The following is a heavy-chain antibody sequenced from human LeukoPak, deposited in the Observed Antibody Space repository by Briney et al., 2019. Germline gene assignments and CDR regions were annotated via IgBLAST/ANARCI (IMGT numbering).Heavy chain of an antibody. Sequence: SETLSLTCAVYGGSFSGYYWSWIRQPPGKGLEWIEEINHSGSTNYNPSLKSRVTISVDTSKNQFSLKLSSVTAADTAVYYCARGRGMVRGVRRIYYFDYWGQGTLVTVSS. V-gene: IGHV4-34*01. J-gene: IGHJ4*02. CDR2: INHSGST. D-gene: IGHD3-10*01. CDR1: GGSFSGYY. CDR3: ARGRGMVRGVRRIYYFDY.